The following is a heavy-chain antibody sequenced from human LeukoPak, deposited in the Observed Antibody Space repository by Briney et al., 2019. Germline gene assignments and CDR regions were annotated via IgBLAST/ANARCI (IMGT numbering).Heavy chain of an antibody. J-gene: IGHJ3*01. D-gene: IGHD7-27*01. CDR2: IDPNGSYT. Sequence: GESLEISLKGSGFPFNTYYINWVRQTPGKGLEWMRRIDPNGSYTHHSPSFEGHVTCSADKSINTVYLRWDRLRASDTAMYYCARRITGLADLDAFHFWGHGTMVTVSS. V-gene: IGHV5-10-1*01. CDR3: ARRITGLADLDAFHF. CDR1: GFPFNTYY.